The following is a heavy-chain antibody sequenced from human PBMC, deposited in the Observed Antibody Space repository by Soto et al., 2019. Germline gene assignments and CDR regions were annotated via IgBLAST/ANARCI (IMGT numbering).Heavy chain of an antibody. J-gene: IGHJ4*02. CDR1: GFRFSDYP. CDR3: ARGGLQSFYFPPDF. CDR2: IWYDGRNK. V-gene: IGHV3-33*08. Sequence: GGSLRLSCVGSGFRFSDYPLNWVRQPPGQGLEWVAVIWYDGRNKYYAESVKGRFTISRDNSENTVSLQTNSLRPDDTAIYHCARGGLQSFYFPPDFWGRGTLVTVSS. D-gene: IGHD4-4*01.